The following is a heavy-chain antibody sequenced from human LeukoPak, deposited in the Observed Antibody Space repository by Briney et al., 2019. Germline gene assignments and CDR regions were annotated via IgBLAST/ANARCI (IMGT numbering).Heavy chain of an antibody. Sequence: GGPLRLSCAASGFTFSSYEMNWVRQAPGKGLEWLSYISSSGSTIYYADSVKGRFTISRDNAKNSLYLQMNSLRAEDTAVYYCAELGITMIGGVWGKGTTVTISS. V-gene: IGHV3-48*03. CDR1: GFTFSSYE. CDR3: AELGITMIGGV. D-gene: IGHD3-10*02. CDR2: ISSSGSTI. J-gene: IGHJ6*04.